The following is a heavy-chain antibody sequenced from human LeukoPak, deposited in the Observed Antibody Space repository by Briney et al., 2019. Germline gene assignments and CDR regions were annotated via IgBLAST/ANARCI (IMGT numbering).Heavy chain of an antibody. V-gene: IGHV4-31*03. CDR1: GGSINNGGYY. CDR3: ARHLLGYIEGPAPYYFEY. J-gene: IGHJ4*02. D-gene: IGHD5-18*01. CDR2: IYYSGSS. Sequence: SQTLSLTCTVAGGSINNGGYYWSWLRQHPGKGLEGIGYIYYSGSSYYNPSLRSRVTISVDTSKNHFSLKLSSVTAADTAVYYCARHLLGYIEGPAPYYFEYWGQGILVAVSS.